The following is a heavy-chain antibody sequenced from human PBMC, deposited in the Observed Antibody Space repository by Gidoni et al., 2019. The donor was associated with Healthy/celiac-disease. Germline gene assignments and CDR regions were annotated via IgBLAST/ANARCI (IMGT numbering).Heavy chain of an antibody. J-gene: IGHJ4*02. CDR3: AKERGWDTAMATGFDY. D-gene: IGHD5-18*01. CDR2: ISYDGSNK. V-gene: IGHV3-30*18. CDR1: GFTFSSYG. Sequence: QVQLVESGGGVVQPGRSLRLSCAASGFTFSSYGMHWVRQAPGKGLEWVAVISYDGSNKYYADSVKGRFTISRDNSKNTLYLQMNSLRAEDTAVYYCAKERGWDTAMATGFDYWGQGTLVTVSS.